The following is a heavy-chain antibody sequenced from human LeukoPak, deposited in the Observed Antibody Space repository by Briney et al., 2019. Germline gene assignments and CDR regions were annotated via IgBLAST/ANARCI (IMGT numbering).Heavy chain of an antibody. CDR1: GYTFTSYD. D-gene: IGHD4-17*01. CDR3: AKVWWDGDYITPYDY. J-gene: IGHJ4*02. V-gene: IGHV1-8*01. Sequence: ASVKVSCKASGYTFTSYDINWVRQATGQGPEWMGWMSPNSGNTGYAQKFQGRVTMTRSTSMSTAYMELSSLRSEDTAVYYCAKVWWDGDYITPYDYWGQGTLVTVSS. CDR2: MSPNSGNT.